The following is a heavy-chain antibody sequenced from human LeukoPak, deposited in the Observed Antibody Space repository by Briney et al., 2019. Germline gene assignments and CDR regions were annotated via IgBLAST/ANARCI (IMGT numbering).Heavy chain of an antibody. Sequence: GGSLRLSCAASGFTFSSYAMSWVRQAPGKGLEWVSAISGSGGSTYYADSVKGRFTISRDNSKNTLYLQMNSLRTEDTAVYYCARQGGPEMATLWAFDIWGQGTMVTVSS. J-gene: IGHJ3*02. V-gene: IGHV3-23*01. D-gene: IGHD5-24*01. CDR3: ARQGGPEMATLWAFDI. CDR2: ISGSGGST. CDR1: GFTFSSYA.